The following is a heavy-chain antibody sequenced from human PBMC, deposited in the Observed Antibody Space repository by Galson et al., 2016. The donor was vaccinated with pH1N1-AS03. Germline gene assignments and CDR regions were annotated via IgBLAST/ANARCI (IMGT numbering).Heavy chain of an antibody. D-gene: IGHD2-15*01. CDR2: ISGSGGNT. V-gene: IGHV3-23*01. CDR3: AKASVAAAPSTYYYAMDV. Sequence: SLRLSCAASGFTFSTYAMSWVRQAPGKGLEWVSAISGSGGNTFHSASGKGRLTISRDKSKNTLYLQMISLRAEDTAVYFCAKASVAAAPSTYYYAMDVWGQGTTVTVSS. CDR1: GFTFSTYA. J-gene: IGHJ6*02.